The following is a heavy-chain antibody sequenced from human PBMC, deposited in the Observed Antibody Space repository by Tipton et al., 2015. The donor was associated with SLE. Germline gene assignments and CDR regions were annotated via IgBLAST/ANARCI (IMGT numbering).Heavy chain of an antibody. CDR3: VKGAAGVFHI. CDR2: IFRSGNA. J-gene: IGHJ3*02. D-gene: IGHD6-25*01. V-gene: IGHV4-30-2*01. Sequence: TLSLTCAVSGDSINSGDYSWSCIPQPPGKGLDWLGYIFRSGNAYYNPPLNSRVTISLDMSRNQLSMRLKSVTAADTALYYCVKGAAGVFHIWGQGTVVSVPS. CDR1: GDSINSGDYS.